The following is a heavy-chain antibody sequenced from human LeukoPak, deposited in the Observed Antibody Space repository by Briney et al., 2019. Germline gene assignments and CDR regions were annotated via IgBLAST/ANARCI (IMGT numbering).Heavy chain of an antibody. D-gene: IGHD1-26*01. Sequence: SETLSLTCTVSGGSISSYYWSWIRQSPGKGLEWIGYIYYSGSTKYNPSLKSRVTISADTSKNQFSLRLNSVTAADTAVYYCARDSGSYYYFDYWGQGTLVTVSS. CDR1: GGSISSYY. J-gene: IGHJ4*02. CDR2: IYYSGST. V-gene: IGHV4-59*01. CDR3: ARDSGSYYYFDY.